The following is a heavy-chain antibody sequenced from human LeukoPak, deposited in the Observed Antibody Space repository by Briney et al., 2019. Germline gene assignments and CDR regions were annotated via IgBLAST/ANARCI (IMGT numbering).Heavy chain of an antibody. Sequence: AGGSLRLSCAASGFTFSSYAMSWVRQAPGKGLEWVSAISGSGGSTYYADSVKGRFTISRDNSKNTLYLQMNSLRAEDTAVYYCAKEEWVPTLRYFDWLSNMVVDYWGQGTLVTVSS. J-gene: IGHJ4*02. D-gene: IGHD3-9*01. CDR3: AKEEWVPTLRYFDWLSNMVVDY. CDR1: GFTFSSYA. CDR2: ISGSGGST. V-gene: IGHV3-23*01.